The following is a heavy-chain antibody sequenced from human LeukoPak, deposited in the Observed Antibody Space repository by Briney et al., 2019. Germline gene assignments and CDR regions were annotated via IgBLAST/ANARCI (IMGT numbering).Heavy chain of an antibody. CDR3: ARSITIFGVVNAFDI. CDR2: IYTSGST. CDR1: GGSISSGSYY. Sequence: SETLSLTCTVSGGSISSGSYYWSWIRQPAGKGLEWTGRIYTSGSTNYNPSLKSRVTISVDTSKNQFSLKLSSVTAADTAVYYCARSITIFGVVNAFDIWGQGTMVTVSS. D-gene: IGHD3-3*01. V-gene: IGHV4-61*02. J-gene: IGHJ3*02.